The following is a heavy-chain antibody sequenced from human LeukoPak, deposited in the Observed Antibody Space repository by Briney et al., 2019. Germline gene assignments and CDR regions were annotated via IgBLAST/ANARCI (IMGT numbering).Heavy chain of an antibody. CDR1: GYTFTGYY. CDR3: ARDHDDYGEYQPRPAAAFDI. J-gene: IGHJ3*02. CDR2: INLSGGST. Sequence: ASVKVSCKASGYTFTGYYMHWVRQAPGPGLEWMGIINLSGGSTSDAQKFQGRVTMTRDMSTSTVYMELSSLRSEDTAAYYCARDHDDYGEYQPRPAAAFDIWGQGTMVTVSS. D-gene: IGHD4-17*01. V-gene: IGHV1-46*01.